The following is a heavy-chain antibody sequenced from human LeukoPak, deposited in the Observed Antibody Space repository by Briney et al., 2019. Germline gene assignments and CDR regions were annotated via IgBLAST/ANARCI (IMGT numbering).Heavy chain of an antibody. CDR1: GFTFSSYW. Sequence: GGSLRLSCAASGFTFSSYWMSWVRQAPGKGLEWVANIKQDGSEKYYVDSVKGRFTISRDNAKNSLYLQMNSLRAEDTAVYYCAREFYDSHGGRFDYWGQGTLVTVSS. J-gene: IGHJ4*02. CDR2: IKQDGSEK. V-gene: IGHV3-7*01. D-gene: IGHD3-22*01. CDR3: AREFYDSHGGRFDY.